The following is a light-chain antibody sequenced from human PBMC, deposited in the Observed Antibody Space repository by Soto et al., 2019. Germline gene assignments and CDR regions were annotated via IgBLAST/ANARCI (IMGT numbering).Light chain of an antibody. V-gene: IGLV2-14*01. J-gene: IGLJ1*01. CDR3: SSYRSDTTYV. CDR2: EVS. Sequence: QSVLTQRASVSGSPGQSITISCTGTSSDVGGYNYVSWYQHHPGKAPKLMIHEVSDRPSGISNRFPGSKSGNTASLTISGLQAEDEADYYCSSYRSDTTYVFGAGTKVTVL. CDR1: SSDVGGYNY.